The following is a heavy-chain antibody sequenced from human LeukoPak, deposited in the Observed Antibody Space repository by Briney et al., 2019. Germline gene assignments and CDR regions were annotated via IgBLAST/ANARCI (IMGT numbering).Heavy chain of an antibody. CDR3: AKDHGSRFLDY. CDR2: ISYDGSNK. V-gene: IGHV3-30*18. J-gene: IGHJ4*02. Sequence: GGSLRLSCAASGFTFSSYGMHWVRQAPGKGLGWVAVISYDGSNKYYADSVKGRFTISRDNSKNTLYLQMNSLRAEDTAVYYCAKDHGSRFLDYWGQGTLVTVSS. CDR1: GFTFSSYG. D-gene: IGHD1-1*01.